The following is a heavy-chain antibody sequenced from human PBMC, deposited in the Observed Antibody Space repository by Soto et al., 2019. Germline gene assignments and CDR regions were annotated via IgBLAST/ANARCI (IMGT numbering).Heavy chain of an antibody. Sequence: SETLSLTCHVSGDSINSFYWAWVRQARNKGLEWIGYTFYTGTTNYNPSLKNRVTISVDKSRNQFSLRLISVTAADTAIYFCARDMGPQTSYFYGMDIWGPGTSVTSP. J-gene: IGHJ6*02. CDR3: ARDMGPQTSYFYGMDI. V-gene: IGHV4-59*01. D-gene: IGHD3-9*01. CDR1: GDSINSFY. CDR2: TFYTGTT.